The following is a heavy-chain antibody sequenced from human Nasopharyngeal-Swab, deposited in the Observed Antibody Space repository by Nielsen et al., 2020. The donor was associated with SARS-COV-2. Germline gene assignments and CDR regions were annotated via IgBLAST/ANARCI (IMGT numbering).Heavy chain of an antibody. CDR3: ARPVDTAMVTLGY. D-gene: IGHD5-18*01. V-gene: IGHV5-51*01. J-gene: IGHJ4*02. Sequence: VRQMPGKGLEWMGIIYTGDSDTRYSPSFQGQVTISADKSISNAYLQWSSLKASDTAMYYCARPVDTAMVTLGYWGQGTLVTVSS. CDR2: IYTGDSDT.